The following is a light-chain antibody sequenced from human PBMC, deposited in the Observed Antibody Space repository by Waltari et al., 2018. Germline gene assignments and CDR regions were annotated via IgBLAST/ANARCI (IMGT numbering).Light chain of an antibody. CDR2: DAS. CDR3: QQYENLPYT. J-gene: IGKJ2*01. V-gene: IGKV1-33*01. Sequence: DIQMTQSPSSLPAYVGDRVTITFQASQDIVNYLNCYQQTPGKAPKLLIYDASNLATGVPSRFSGGGSGTDFSFTITSLHPEDIATYYCQQYENLPYTFGQGTKVEIK. CDR1: QDIVNY.